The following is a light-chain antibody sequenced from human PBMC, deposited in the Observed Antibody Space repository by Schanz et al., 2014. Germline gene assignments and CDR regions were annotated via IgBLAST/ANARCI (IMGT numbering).Light chain of an antibody. CDR3: CSYAGSNTYVV. CDR1: SSDVGGYNY. J-gene: IGLJ2*01. V-gene: IGLV2-8*01. CDR2: EVT. Sequence: QSALTQPPSASGSPGQSVTISCTGTSSDVGGYNYVSWYQQHPGKAPKLMIYEVTKRPSGVPDRFSGSKSGNTASLTISGLQAEDEADYHCCSYAGSNTYVVFGGGTKLTVL.